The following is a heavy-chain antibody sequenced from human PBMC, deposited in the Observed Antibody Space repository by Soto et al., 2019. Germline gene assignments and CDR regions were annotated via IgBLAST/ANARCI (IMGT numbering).Heavy chain of an antibody. CDR2: ISYDGSHK. V-gene: IGHV3-30*18. CDR3: AKDLVKTSSWPAD. CDR1: GFNFSSYG. D-gene: IGHD2-2*01. J-gene: IGHJ4*02. Sequence: HVQLVESGGGVVQPGRSLRLSCAVSGFNFSSYGMHWVRQAPGKGLEWVAVISYDGSHKASADSVKGRFALSRDNAKNPMFLQMNRLRVEDTAVYYWAKDLVKTSSWPADWCQRTLVTVSS.